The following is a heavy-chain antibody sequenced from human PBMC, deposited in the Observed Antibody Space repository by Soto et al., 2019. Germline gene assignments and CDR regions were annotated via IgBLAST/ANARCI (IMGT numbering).Heavy chain of an antibody. CDR3: ARTAPMDAGDKYYYDF. D-gene: IGHD3-16*01. CDR2: IIPFFGTA. Sequence: ASVKVSCKTSGGTFSTFGISWVRQAPGQGLEWMGGIIPFFGTAEYSQKFEDRITITADESTNTVYMDLRSLTSEDTAIYYCARTAPMDAGDKYYYDFWGQGALVTVSS. J-gene: IGHJ4*02. V-gene: IGHV1-69*13. CDR1: GGTFSTFG.